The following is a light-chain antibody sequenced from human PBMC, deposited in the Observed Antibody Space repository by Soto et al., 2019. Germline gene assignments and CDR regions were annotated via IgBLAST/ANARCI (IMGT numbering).Light chain of an antibody. J-gene: IGLJ1*01. CDR3: SSFTSNRIYV. Sequence: QSVLTQPASVSGSPGQSITISCTGASSDVGGYNYVSWYQQHPGKAPKVMISEVSNRPSGVSNRFSGSKSGNTASLTISGLQAEDEADYYCSSFTSNRIYVFGPGTKVTVL. CDR2: EVS. CDR1: SSDVGGYNY. V-gene: IGLV2-14*01.